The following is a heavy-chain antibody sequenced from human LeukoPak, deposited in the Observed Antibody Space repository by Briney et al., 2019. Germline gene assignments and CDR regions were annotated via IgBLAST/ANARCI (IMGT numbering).Heavy chain of an antibody. D-gene: IGHD1-14*01. V-gene: IGHV4-34*01. J-gene: IGHJ4*02. CDR3: ARLRSGNY. Sequence: GSLRLSCAASGFTVSTNYMSWIRQPPGKGLEWIGEINHSGSTNYNPSLKSRVTISVDTSKNQFSLKLSSVTAADTAVYYCARLRSGNYWGQGTLVTVSS. CDR2: INHSGST. CDR1: GFTVSTNY.